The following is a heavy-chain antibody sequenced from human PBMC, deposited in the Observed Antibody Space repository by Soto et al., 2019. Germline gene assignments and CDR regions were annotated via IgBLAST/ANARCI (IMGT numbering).Heavy chain of an antibody. CDR1: GVTFSSYA. J-gene: IGHJ4*02. CDR3: ARRV. CDR2: ISGSGGST. V-gene: IGHV3-23*01. Sequence: PGGALRVSCSASGVTFSSYAMSWVRQAPGKGLEWVSAISGSGGSTYYADSVKGRFTIFRDNSKNSVYLQMNSLRAEDTAVYYCARRVWGQGTLVTVSS.